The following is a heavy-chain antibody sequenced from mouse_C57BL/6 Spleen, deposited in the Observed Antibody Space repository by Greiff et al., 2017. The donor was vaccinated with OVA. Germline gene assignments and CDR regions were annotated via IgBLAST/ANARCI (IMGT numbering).Heavy chain of an antibody. J-gene: IGHJ4*01. D-gene: IGHD1-1*01. Sequence: EVQLQQSGAELVRPGASVKLSCTASGFNIKDDYMHWVKQRPEQGLEWIGWIDPENGDTEYASKFQGKATITADTSSNTAYLQLSSLTSEDTAVYYCTTYYYGSSPWGQGTSVTVSS. CDR1: GFNIKDDY. V-gene: IGHV14-4*01. CDR3: TTYYYGSSP. CDR2: IDPENGDT.